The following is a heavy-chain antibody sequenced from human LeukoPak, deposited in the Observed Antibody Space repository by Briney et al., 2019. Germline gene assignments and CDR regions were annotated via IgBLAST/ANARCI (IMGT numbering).Heavy chain of an antibody. CDR3: AKYGPQDSGSSHFDY. CDR1: GFTFSEYW. V-gene: IGHV3-7*03. J-gene: IGHJ4*02. CDR2: IKEDGGQK. D-gene: IGHD1-26*01. Sequence: GGSLRLSCVVSGFTFSEYWMTWVRQAPGKGLEWVANIKEDGGQKHYVDSVKGRFTTSRDNSKNTLFLQMNSLRAEDTAIYYCAKYGPQDSGSSHFDYWGQGALVTVSS.